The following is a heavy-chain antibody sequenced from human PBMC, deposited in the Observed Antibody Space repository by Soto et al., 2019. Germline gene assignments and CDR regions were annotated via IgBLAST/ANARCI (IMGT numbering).Heavy chain of an antibody. J-gene: IGHJ6*02. CDR3: ARSPNYYYYGFDV. CDR1: GGSVSSGDYF. CDR2: IYYSGST. Sequence: PSETLSLTCTASGGSVSSGDYFWSWLRRSPGKRLEWIAYIYYSGSTNYNPSLKSRATISVDTSKSQVSLTLTSMTAADAALYYCARSPNYYYYGFDVWGQGTAVTVS. V-gene: IGHV4-61*08. D-gene: IGHD3-10*01.